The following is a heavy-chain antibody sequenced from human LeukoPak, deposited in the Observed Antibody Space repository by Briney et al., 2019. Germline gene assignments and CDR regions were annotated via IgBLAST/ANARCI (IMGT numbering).Heavy chain of an antibody. CDR1: GYTFTSYD. CDR2: MNPNSGNT. CDR3: AINLKGGIKGFDI. J-gene: IGHJ3*02. D-gene: IGHD3-16*01. V-gene: IGHV1-8*01. Sequence: ASVKVSCRASGYTFTSYDIKWVRQATGQGLEWMGRMNPNSGNTDYAQKFQGRVTITRNTSISTAYMELSSLRSEDTAVYYCAINLKGGIKGFDIWGQGTMVTVSS.